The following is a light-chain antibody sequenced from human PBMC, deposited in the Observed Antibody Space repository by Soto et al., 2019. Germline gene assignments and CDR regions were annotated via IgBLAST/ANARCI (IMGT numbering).Light chain of an antibody. CDR2: DAS. CDR1: QDISKY. V-gene: IGKV1-33*01. J-gene: IGKJ2*01. Sequence: DLQMTQSPSSLSASVGDRVTITCQASQDISKYLNWYQLQPGKAPRLLIYDASNVDAGVPSRFSGSGSGTDFTLTISSLQPEDIATYFCQQFDTLPPAFDQGTKLEIK. CDR3: QQFDTLPPA.